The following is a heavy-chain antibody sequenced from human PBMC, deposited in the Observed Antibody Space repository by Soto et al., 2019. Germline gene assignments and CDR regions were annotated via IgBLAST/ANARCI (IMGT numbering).Heavy chain of an antibody. CDR2: IYYSGST. J-gene: IGHJ4*02. CDR3: ARATSFSGHHGY. Sequence: QLQLQESGPGLVKPSQILSLACTVSGGSFSSGGYYWSWIRQLPGKGLEWIGYIYYSGSTYYNPSLQSRFTIALDTFKNQSSLKLSSVTAVVTAVYYCARATSFSGHHGYWGQGTLVTVSS. CDR1: GGSFSSGGYY. V-gene: IGHV4-31*03. D-gene: IGHD2-8*02.